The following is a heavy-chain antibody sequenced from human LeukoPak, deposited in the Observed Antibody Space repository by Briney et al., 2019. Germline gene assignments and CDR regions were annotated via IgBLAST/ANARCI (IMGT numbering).Heavy chain of an antibody. J-gene: IGHJ5*02. Sequence: EASETLSLTCAVYGGSFSGYYWNWIRQPPGKGLEWIGEINHSGSTNYNPSLKSRVTISIDTSKNQFSLKLSSVTAADTAVYYCAREANIAAAIVWFGPWGQGTLVTVSS. CDR3: AREANIAAAIVWFGP. D-gene: IGHD6-13*01. CDR1: GGSFSGYY. CDR2: INHSGST. V-gene: IGHV4-34*01.